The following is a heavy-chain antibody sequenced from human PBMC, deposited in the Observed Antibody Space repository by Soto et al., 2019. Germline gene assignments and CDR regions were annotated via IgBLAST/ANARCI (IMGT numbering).Heavy chain of an antibody. J-gene: IGHJ4*02. D-gene: IGHD2-8*01. CDR3: ARHPGYTVPTVYATHYFDD. Sequence: QLQLQESGPGLVKPSETLSVTCSVSGDSIGTINYYWGWLRQPPGKGPEWIGSIYYSGSTHYNPSLRGRVTISVDPAKNQFSLGPSSVTAADTAVYYCARHPGYTVPTVYATHYFDDWGQGVLVTVSS. CDR2: IYYSGST. V-gene: IGHV4-39*01. CDR1: GDSIGTINYY.